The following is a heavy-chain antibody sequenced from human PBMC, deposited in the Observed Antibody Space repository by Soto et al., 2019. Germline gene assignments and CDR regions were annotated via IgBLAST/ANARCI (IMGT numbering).Heavy chain of an antibody. CDR1: GGPFISYA. V-gene: IGHV1-69*06. J-gene: IGHJ4*02. Sequence: GXSVMVSSNASGGPFISYAIIWVRQAPGQGLEWMGGIIPIFGTANYAQKFQGRVTITADKSTSTAYMELSSLRSEDTAVYYCASGNYYDSSGYYYRDYWGQGTLVTVSS. CDR2: IIPIFGTA. D-gene: IGHD3-22*01. CDR3: ASGNYYDSSGYYYRDY.